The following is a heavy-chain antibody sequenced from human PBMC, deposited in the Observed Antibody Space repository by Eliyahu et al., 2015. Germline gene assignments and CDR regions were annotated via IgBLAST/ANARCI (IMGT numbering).Heavy chain of an antibody. Sequence: QGQLVQSGAEVKKPGASVXISCKASGYIFTDYFIHWGRQAPGQGLEWMGWINPINGDTYYAQKFHGGVTMTRDTSISTVYMELGSLRPDDTALYYCAKDVPGLSTPTWGQGTLVTVSS. J-gene: IGHJ1*01. D-gene: IGHD5/OR15-5a*01. CDR3: AKDVPGLSTPT. V-gene: IGHV1-2*02. CDR1: GYIFTDYF. CDR2: INPINGDT.